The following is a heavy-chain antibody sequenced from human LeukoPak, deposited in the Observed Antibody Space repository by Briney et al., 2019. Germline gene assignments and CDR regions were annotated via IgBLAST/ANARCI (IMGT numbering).Heavy chain of an antibody. CDR3: ARELLTYSNHKLGHYMDV. Sequence: GGSLRLSCAASGFNFGSYAMNWVRQAPGKGLEWVSSISSGSSFIYYADSVKGRFTISRENAKNSLSLQMNSLRAEDTAVYYCARELLTYSNHKLGHYMDVWGKGTTVTVSS. D-gene: IGHD4-11*01. V-gene: IGHV3-21*01. J-gene: IGHJ6*03. CDR1: GFNFGSYA. CDR2: ISSGSSFI.